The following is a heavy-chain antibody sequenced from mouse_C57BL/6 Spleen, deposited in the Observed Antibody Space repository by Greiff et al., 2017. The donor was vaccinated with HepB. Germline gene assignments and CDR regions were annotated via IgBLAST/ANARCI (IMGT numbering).Heavy chain of an antibody. CDR3: ARMDYYGTPYAMDY. CDR1: GYSFTDYN. Sequence: VQLQQSGPELVKPGASVKISCKASGYSFTDYNMNWVKQSNGKSLEWIGVINPNYGTTSYNQKFKGKATLTVDQSTSTAYMQLNSLTSEDSAVYYCARMDYYGTPYAMDYWGQGTSVTVSS. D-gene: IGHD1-1*01. CDR2: INPNYGTT. J-gene: IGHJ4*01. V-gene: IGHV1-39*01.